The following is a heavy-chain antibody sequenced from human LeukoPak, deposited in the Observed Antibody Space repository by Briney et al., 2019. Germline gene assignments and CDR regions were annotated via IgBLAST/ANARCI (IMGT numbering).Heavy chain of an antibody. D-gene: IGHD2-2*01. CDR1: GFTVSSNY. J-gene: IGHJ4*02. V-gene: IGHV3-66*01. Sequence: GGSLRLSCAASGFTVSSNYMSWVRQAPGKGLEWVSVIYSGDSTYYADSVKGRFTISRDNSKNTLYLQMNSLRAEDTAVYYCAKDRTDIVVVPAATDYWGQGTLVTVSS. CDR2: IYSGDST. CDR3: AKDRTDIVVVPAATDY.